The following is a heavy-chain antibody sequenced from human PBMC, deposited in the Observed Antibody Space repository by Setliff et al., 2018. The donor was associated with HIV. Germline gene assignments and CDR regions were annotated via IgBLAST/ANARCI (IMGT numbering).Heavy chain of an antibody. CDR1: GGSFSGYY. CDR2: INHSGDT. D-gene: IGHD5-12*01. J-gene: IGHJ4*02. CDR3: ARLGAEDFSDYDWVDY. Sequence: TSETLSLTCAVYGGSFSGYYWSWIRQPPGKGLEWIGEINHSGDTNYNPSLKSRVTISVDTSKNQFSLNLNSVTAADTAAYYCARLGAEDFSDYDWVDYWGQGTLVTVSS. V-gene: IGHV4-34*01.